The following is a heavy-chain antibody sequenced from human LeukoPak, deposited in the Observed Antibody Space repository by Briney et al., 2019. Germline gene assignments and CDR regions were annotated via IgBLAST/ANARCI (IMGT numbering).Heavy chain of an antibody. Sequence: GGSLRLSCAASGFTFSSYSMNWVRQAPGKGLEWVSSISSSSSYIYYADSVKGRFTISRDNTKNSPYLQMTRLRAEDTAVSYCARARSLWSDDSSGYYIDYWGEGNLVTVSS. CDR1: GFTFSSYS. CDR3: ARARSLWSDDSSGYYIDY. D-gene: IGHD3-22*01. V-gene: IGHV3-21*01. J-gene: IGHJ4*02. CDR2: ISSSSSYI.